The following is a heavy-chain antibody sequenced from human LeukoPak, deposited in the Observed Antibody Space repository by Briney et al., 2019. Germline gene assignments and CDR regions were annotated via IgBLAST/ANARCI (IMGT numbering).Heavy chain of an antibody. J-gene: IGHJ4*02. CDR3: ARDTGSSWSFDY. Sequence: GRSLRLSCAASGFTFNTFGMHWVRQAPGKGPEWVAVIWYDGSNKYYADSVKGRFTISRDISENTLYLQMNSLRAEDTAVYYCARDTGSSWSFDYWGQGTLVTVSS. D-gene: IGHD6-13*01. CDR1: GFTFNTFG. V-gene: IGHV3-33*01. CDR2: IWYDGSNK.